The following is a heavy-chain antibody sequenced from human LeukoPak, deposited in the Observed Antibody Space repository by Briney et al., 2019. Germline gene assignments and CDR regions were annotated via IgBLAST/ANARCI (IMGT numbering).Heavy chain of an antibody. CDR3: ARALILSRKSGSSGSIGFDY. CDR1: GYTFTGYY. CDR2: INPNSGGT. D-gene: IGHD3-22*01. J-gene: IGHJ4*02. V-gene: IGHV1-2*04. Sequence: GASVKVSCKASGYTFTGYYMHWVRRAPGQGLEWMGWINPNSGGTNYAQKFQGWVTMTRDTSISTAYMELSRLRSDDTAVYYCARALILSRKSGSSGSIGFDYWGQGTLVTVSS.